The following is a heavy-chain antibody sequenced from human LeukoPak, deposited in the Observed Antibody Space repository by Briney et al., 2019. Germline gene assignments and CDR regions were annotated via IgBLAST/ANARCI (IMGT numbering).Heavy chain of an antibody. CDR2: IYYSGST. CDR1: GVSINSGGYY. J-gene: IGHJ4*02. Sequence: SQTLSLTCTVSGVSINSGGYYWSWIRQHPGKGLEWIGYIYYSGSTYYNPSLKSRVIISVDTSKNQFSLNLTSVTAADTAVYYCARSYCSSTSCYLYYFDYWGQGTLVTVSS. D-gene: IGHD2-2*01. V-gene: IGHV4-31*03. CDR3: ARSYCSSTSCYLYYFDY.